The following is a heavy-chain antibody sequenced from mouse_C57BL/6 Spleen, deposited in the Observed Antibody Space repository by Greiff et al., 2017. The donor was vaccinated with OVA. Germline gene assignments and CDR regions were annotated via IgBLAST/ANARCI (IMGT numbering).Heavy chain of an antibody. CDR3: ARVDDGFAY. J-gene: IGHJ3*01. V-gene: IGHV1-69*01. CDR1: GYTFTSYW. CDR2: IDPSDSYT. Sequence: QVQLQQPGAELVMPGASVKLSCKASGYTFTSYWMHWVKQRPGQGLEWIGEIDPSDSYTNYNQKFKGKSTLTVDKSSSTAYMQLSSLTSEDSAVYYCARVDDGFAYWGQGTLVTVSA. D-gene: IGHD2-12*01.